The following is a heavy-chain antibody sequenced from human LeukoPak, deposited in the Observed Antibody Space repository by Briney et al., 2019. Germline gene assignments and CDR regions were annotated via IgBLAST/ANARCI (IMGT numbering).Heavy chain of an antibody. CDR1: GYTFTGYY. V-gene: IGHV1-2*04. Sequence: ASVKVSCKASGYTFTGYYMHWVRQAPGQGLEWMGWINPNSGGTNYAQKFQGWVTMTRDTSISTAYMELSRLRSDDTAAYYCARGYGSGSYSNWFDPWGQGTLVTVSS. J-gene: IGHJ5*02. D-gene: IGHD3-10*01. CDR3: ARGYGSGSYSNWFDP. CDR2: INPNSGGT.